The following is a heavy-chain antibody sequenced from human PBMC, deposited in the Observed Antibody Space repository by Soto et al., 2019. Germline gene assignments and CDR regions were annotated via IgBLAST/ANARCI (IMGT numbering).Heavy chain of an antibody. CDR3: ARYPIAETGSLDY. Sequence: QLVQSGTEVKNPGASLQVSCKPSGYTFFNYGITWERQARGQGLEGMGWISAYNGNRNCGQKFQGTVTMPTDTSTSTAYMKPKALRSDDTTMYFWARYPIAETGSLDYWGEGTLVTVSS. V-gene: IGHV1-18*01. CDR1: GYTFFNYG. J-gene: IGHJ4*02. CDR2: ISAYNGNR. D-gene: IGHD6-13*01.